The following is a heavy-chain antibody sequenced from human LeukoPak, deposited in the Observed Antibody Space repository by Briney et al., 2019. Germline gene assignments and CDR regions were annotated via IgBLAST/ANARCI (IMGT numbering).Heavy chain of an antibody. Sequence: PGGSLRLSCAASGFTFSNAWMSWVRQAPGKGLEWIVRIKSETDGGTIDYAAPVKGRFTTSRDDSKDTLYLQMNTLETEDTAVYYCTSSCTGGWYGPFDYRGQGTLVTVSS. J-gene: IGHJ4*02. D-gene: IGHD6-19*01. CDR2: IKSETDGGTI. V-gene: IGHV3-15*01. CDR3: TSSCTGGWYGPFDY. CDR1: GFTFSNAW.